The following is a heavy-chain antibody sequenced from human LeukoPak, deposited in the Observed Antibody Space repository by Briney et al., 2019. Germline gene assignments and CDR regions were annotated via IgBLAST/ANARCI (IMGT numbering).Heavy chain of an antibody. V-gene: IGHV7-4-1*02. CDR1: GYTFTSYA. CDR2: INTNTGNP. D-gene: IGHD3-10*01. Sequence: GASVKVSCKASGYTFTSYAMNWVRQAPGQGLEWMGWINTNTGNPTYAQGFTGRFVFSLDTSVSTAYLRISSLKAEDTAVYYCARDLLLWFGGRHAPDPIPFDYWGQGTLVTVSS. CDR3: ARDLLLWFGGRHAPDPIPFDY. J-gene: IGHJ4*02.